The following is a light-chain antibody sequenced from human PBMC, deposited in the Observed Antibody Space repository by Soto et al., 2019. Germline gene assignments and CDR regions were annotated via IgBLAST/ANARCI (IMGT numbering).Light chain of an antibody. Sequence: EIVLTQSPGTLSLSPGEGATLSCRASQSVSRNYLAWYQQKPGQAPRLLIYGASSRATGIPDRFSGSGSGTDFTLTISRLEPEDFGVYYCQQFGSSIPHTFGQGTKLEIK. CDR2: GAS. CDR3: QQFGSSIPHT. J-gene: IGKJ2*01. CDR1: QSVSRNY. V-gene: IGKV3-20*01.